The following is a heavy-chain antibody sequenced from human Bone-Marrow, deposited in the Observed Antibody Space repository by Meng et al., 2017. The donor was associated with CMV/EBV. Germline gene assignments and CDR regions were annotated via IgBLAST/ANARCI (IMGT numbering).Heavy chain of an antibody. Sequence: GGSLRLSCAASGFTFSSYGMHWVRQAPGKGLEWVAVIWYDGSNKYYADSVKGRFTISRDNSKNTLYLQMNSLRAEDTAVYYCAKCQGESRGYFDYWGQGTLVTVYS. CDR1: GFTFSSYG. CDR3: AKCQGESRGYFDY. CDR2: IWYDGSNK. D-gene: IGHD3-16*01. J-gene: IGHJ4*02. V-gene: IGHV3-33*06.